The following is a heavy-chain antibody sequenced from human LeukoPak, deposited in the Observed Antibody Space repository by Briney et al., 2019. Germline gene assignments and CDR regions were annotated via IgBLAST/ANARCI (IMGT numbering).Heavy chain of an antibody. CDR2: ISYDGSNK. Sequence: GGSLRLSCAASRFTFNNYAMTWVRQAPGKGLEWVTVISYDGSNKYYADSVKGRFTISRDNSKNTLYLQMNSLRAEDTAVYYCAKAQSVFGVVRVILGDAFDIWGQGTMVTVSS. J-gene: IGHJ3*02. V-gene: IGHV3-30*18. CDR3: AKAQSVFGVVRVILGDAFDI. D-gene: IGHD3-3*02. CDR1: RFTFNNYA.